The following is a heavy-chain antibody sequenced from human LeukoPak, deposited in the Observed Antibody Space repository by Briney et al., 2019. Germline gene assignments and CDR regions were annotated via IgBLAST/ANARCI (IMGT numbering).Heavy chain of an antibody. V-gene: IGHV3-48*03. CDR3: PKSESRSTILAWNWFDP. D-gene: IGHD2-2*01. Sequence: GGSLRLSCAASGFTFSSYEMNWVRQAPGKGLEWVSYISSSGSTIYYADSVKGRFTISRDNAKNSLYLQMNSLRADHTAVYYCPKSESRSTILAWNWFDPWGQGTLVTVSS. CDR1: GFTFSSYE. J-gene: IGHJ5*02. CDR2: ISSSGSTI.